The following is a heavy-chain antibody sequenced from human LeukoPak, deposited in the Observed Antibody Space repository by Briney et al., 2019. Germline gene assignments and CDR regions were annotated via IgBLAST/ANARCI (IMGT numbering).Heavy chain of an antibody. D-gene: IGHD2-15*01. CDR1: GFTFSNYA. Sequence: GGSLRLSCTASGFTFSNYAMSWVRQAPGKGLEWVSATTGSGGSTYYADSVKGRFTISRDNSGNTLYLQMNGLRAEDTAIYYCAKDLLGYDYWGQGTLVTVSS. CDR3: AKDLLGYDY. CDR2: TTGSGGST. J-gene: IGHJ4*02. V-gene: IGHV3-23*01.